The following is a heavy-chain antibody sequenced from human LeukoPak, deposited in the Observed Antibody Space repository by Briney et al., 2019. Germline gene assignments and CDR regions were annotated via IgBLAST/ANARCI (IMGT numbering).Heavy chain of an antibody. CDR3: ARGSSGHYSPFDS. CDR1: GGSISSYY. CDR2: MYYSGST. V-gene: IGHV4-59*08. Sequence: PSETLSRTCTVSGGSISSYYWSWIRQPPRKRLEWIGYMYYSGSTNYNPSLKSRVTISVDTSKNQFSLRLSSVTAADTAVYYCARGSSGHYSPFDSWGQGTLVTVSS. J-gene: IGHJ4*02. D-gene: IGHD3-22*01.